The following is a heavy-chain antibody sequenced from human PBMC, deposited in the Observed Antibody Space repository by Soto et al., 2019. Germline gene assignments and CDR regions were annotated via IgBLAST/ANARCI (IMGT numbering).Heavy chain of an antibody. V-gene: IGHV1-3*01. CDR3: ARLPGSCRAGRCDA. J-gene: IGHJ5*02. CDR2: INAGSANT. Sequence: VSSVQVSCKASGYTFSSYAMHWVRQAPGQRLEWMGWINAGSANTKYSQKFQGRVTITRDTSASTAYMELSSLRSEDTAVYYCARLPGSCRAGRCDACGQGPLVIVCS. D-gene: IGHD2-15*01. CDR1: GYTFSSYA.